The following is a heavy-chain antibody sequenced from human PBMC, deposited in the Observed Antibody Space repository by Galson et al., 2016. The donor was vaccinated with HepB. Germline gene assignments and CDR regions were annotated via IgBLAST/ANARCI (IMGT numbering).Heavy chain of an antibody. CDR1: GYTFTNYD. Sequence: SVKVSCKASGYTFTNYDINWVRQATGQGLEWLGWMSTNRGNTGYAQNFKGRVTLTRDTSISTAYMELSSLGSDDTAVYYCARDYGGNSGWFDPWGQGTLVTVSS. CDR3: ARDYGGNSGWFDP. D-gene: IGHD4-23*01. J-gene: IGHJ5*02. V-gene: IGHV1-8*01. CDR2: MSTNRGNT.